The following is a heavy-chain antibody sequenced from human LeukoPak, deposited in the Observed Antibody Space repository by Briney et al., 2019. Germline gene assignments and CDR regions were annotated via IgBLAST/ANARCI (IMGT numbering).Heavy chain of an antibody. CDR3: ARSRATITLFDP. CDR2: INPNSGCT. D-gene: IGHD5-12*01. Sequence: ASVKVSCKASGYTFTGYYMHWVRQAPGQGLEWMGWINPNSGCTNYAQKFQGRVTMTRDTSISTAYMELSRLRSDDTAVYYCARSRATITLFDPWGQGTLVTVSS. CDR1: GYTFTGYY. J-gene: IGHJ5*02. V-gene: IGHV1-2*02.